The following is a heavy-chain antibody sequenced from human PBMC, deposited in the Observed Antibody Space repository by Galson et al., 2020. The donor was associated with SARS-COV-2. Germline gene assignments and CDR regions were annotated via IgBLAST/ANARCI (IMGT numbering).Heavy chain of an antibody. Sequence: ASVKVSCKASGYTFTSYYMHWVRQAPGQGLEWMGIINPSGGSTSYAQKFQGRVTMTRDTSTSTVYMELSSLRSEDTAVYYCARSSYGYDTRHAPWIQLSNAAMVNAFDIWGQGTMVTVSS. V-gene: IGHV1-46*01. CDR2: INPSGGST. J-gene: IGHJ3*02. D-gene: IGHD5-18*01. CDR1: GYTFTSYY. CDR3: ARSSYGYDTRHAPWIQLSNAAMVNAFDI.